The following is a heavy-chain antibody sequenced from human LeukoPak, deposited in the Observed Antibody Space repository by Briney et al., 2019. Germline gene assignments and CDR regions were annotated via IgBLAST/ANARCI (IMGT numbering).Heavy chain of an antibody. Sequence: TGGSLRLSCAASGFTFTNFGMSWVRQAPGKGLEWVSTISVSGYSSYYADSVEGRFTVSRDNSKNTLYLQMNSLGAEDTAVYFCAKSDYHINTWDTPFIGYWGQGTLVTVSS. CDR1: GFTFTNFG. J-gene: IGHJ4*02. CDR3: AKSDYHINTWDTPFIGY. D-gene: IGHD4-11*01. CDR2: ISVSGYSS. V-gene: IGHV3-23*01.